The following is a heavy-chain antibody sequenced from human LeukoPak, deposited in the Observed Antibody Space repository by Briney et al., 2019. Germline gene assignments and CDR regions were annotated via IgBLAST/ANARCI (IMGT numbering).Heavy chain of an antibody. Sequence: PGRSLRLSCAASGFTFSSYGMHWVRQAPGKGLEWVSSIHGSDDVGTYYADSVRGRFTISRDNSKDTLYLQMNSLRAEDSAVYYCAKGVRVHSGPYYFDCWGQGTQVTVSS. CDR3: AKGVRVHSGPYYFDC. CDR1: GFTFSSYG. V-gene: IGHV3-23*01. D-gene: IGHD1-1*01. CDR2: IHGSDDVGT. J-gene: IGHJ4*02.